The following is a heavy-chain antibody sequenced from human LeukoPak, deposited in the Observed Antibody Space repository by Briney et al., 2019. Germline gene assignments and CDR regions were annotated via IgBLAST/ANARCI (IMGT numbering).Heavy chain of an antibody. CDR2: IYTSGST. CDR1: GDSISSYY. CDR3: ARDHVPSPRANWGSKGAFDI. V-gene: IGHV4-4*07. D-gene: IGHD7-27*01. J-gene: IGHJ3*02. Sequence: SETLSLTCTVSGDSISSYYWSWLRQPAGKGLEWLGRIYTSGSTNYNPSLKSRVTMSVDTSKNQFSLKLSSVTAADTAVYYCARDHVPSPRANWGSKGAFDIWGQGTMVTVSS.